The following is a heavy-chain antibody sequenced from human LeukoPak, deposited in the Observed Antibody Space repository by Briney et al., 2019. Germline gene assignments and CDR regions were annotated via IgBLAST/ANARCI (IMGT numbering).Heavy chain of an antibody. D-gene: IGHD6-19*01. Sequence: GESLKISCKGSGYSFTSYWIGWVRQMPGKGPEWMGIIYPGDSDTRYGPSFQGQVTISADKSISTAYLQWSSLKASDTAMYYCARYHSSGWYRNSYFQHWGQGTLVTVSS. CDR1: GYSFTSYW. CDR2: IYPGDSDT. J-gene: IGHJ1*01. V-gene: IGHV5-51*01. CDR3: ARYHSSGWYRNSYFQH.